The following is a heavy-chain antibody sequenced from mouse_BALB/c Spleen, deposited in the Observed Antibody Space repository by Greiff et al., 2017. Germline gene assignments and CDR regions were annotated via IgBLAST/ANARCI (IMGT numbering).Heavy chain of an antibody. J-gene: IGHJ2*01. D-gene: IGHD1-1*01. Sequence: EVMLVESGGGLVKPGGSLKLSCAASGFTFSSYAMSWVRQTPEKRLEWVATISSGGSYTYYPDSVKGRFTISRDNAKNTLYLQMSSLRSEDTAMYYCARQKVRSTVVADFDYWGQGTTLTVSS. CDR3: ARQKVRSTVVADFDY. V-gene: IGHV5-9-3*01. CDR2: ISSGGSYT. CDR1: GFTFSSYA.